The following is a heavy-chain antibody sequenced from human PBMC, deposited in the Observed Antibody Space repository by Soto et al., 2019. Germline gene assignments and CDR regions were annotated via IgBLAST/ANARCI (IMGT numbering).Heavy chain of an antibody. Sequence: EVQLVESGGGLVQPGGSLRLSCAASGFTFSLYSMSWVRQAPGKGLEWVSYISRSSTGIHYADSVKGRFTISRDDATNSRHLQMTRLRAGDTAVYYCARAVTWGLDVWGQGTTV. CDR1: GFTFSLYS. CDR2: ISRSSTGI. D-gene: IGHD3-10*01. V-gene: IGHV3-48*01. CDR3: ARAVTWGLDV. J-gene: IGHJ6*02.